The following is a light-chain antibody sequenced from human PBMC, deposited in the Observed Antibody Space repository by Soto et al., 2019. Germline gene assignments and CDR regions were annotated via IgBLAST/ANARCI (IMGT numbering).Light chain of an antibody. CDR1: QTIGSTY. J-gene: IGKJ3*01. Sequence: VLTQSPGTLPLSPGETATLSCRASQTIGSTYLAWYQQKPGQAPRLLIFGTSSRATGIPDRFSGSGSGTDFTLSISRLEPDDFAFYYCQQHANSPLLPFGGGTKVDIK. CDR3: QQHANSPLLP. V-gene: IGKV3-20*01. CDR2: GTS.